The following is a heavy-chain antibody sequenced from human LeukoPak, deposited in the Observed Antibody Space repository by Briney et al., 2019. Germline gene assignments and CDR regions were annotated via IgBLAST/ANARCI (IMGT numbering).Heavy chain of an antibody. V-gene: IGHV4-59*11. D-gene: IGHD3-3*01. Sequence: SETLSLTCTVSGGSISSHYWSWIRQPPGKGLEWIGYIYYSGSTNYNPSLKSRVTISVDTSKNQFSLKLSSVTAADTAVYYCARDRSVGHCGFWSGYYYYYYYMDVSGEGTTVTVSS. CDR2: IYYSGST. J-gene: IGHJ6*03. CDR1: GGSISSHY. CDR3: ARDRSVGHCGFWSGYYYYYYYMDV.